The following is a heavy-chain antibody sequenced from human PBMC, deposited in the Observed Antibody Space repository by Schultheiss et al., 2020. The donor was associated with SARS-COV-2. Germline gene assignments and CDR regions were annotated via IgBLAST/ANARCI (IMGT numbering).Heavy chain of an antibody. V-gene: IGHV5-51*01. D-gene: IGHD3-16*01. CDR1: GYSFTSYW. CDR2: IYPGDSDT. Sequence: GESLKISCKGSGYSFTSYWIGWVRQMPGKGLEWMGIIYPGDSDTRYSPSFQGQVTISADKSTSTAYLQWSSLKASDTAMYYCARRGLGSGAMPNFDYWGQGTLVTVSS. J-gene: IGHJ4*02. CDR3: ARRGLGSGAMPNFDY.